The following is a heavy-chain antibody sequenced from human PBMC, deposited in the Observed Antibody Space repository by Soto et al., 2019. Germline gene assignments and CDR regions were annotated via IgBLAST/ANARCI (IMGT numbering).Heavy chain of an antibody. CDR2: IYYSGST. V-gene: IGHV4-59*12. CDR3: ARAYDILTGYSYFDY. CDR1: GGSISSYY. J-gene: IGHJ4*02. Sequence: SETLSLTCTVSGGSISSYYWSWIRQPPGKGLEWIGYIYYSGSTNYNPSLKSRVTISVDTSKNQFSLKLSSVTAADTAVYYCARAYDILTGYSYFDYWGQGTLVTVSS. D-gene: IGHD3-9*01.